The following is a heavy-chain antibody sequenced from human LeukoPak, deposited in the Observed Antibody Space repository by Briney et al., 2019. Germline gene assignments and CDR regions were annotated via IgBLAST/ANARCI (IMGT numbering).Heavy chain of an antibody. D-gene: IGHD4-17*01. Sequence: SETLSLTCTVSGGSISSSSYYWGWIRQPPGKGLEWIGSIYYSGSTYYNPSLKSRVTISVDTSKNQFSLKLSSVTAADTAVYYCVRVPKLRSEEGYYFDYWGQGTLVTVSS. CDR3: VRVPKLRSEEGYYFDY. V-gene: IGHV4-39*07. CDR2: IYYSGST. J-gene: IGHJ4*02. CDR1: GGSISSSSYY.